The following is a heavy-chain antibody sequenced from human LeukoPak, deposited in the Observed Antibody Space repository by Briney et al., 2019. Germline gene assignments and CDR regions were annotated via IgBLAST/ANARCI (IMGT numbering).Heavy chain of an antibody. CDR3: ARGPSRWLQLDAFDI. CDR1: GGSFSGYY. D-gene: IGHD5-24*01. V-gene: IGHV4-34*01. J-gene: IGHJ3*02. CDR2: INHSGST. Sequence: SETLSLTCAVYGGSFSGYYWSWIRQPPGKGLEWIGEINHSGSTNYNPSLKSRVTISVDTSKNQFSLKLSSVTAADTAVYYCARGPSRWLQLDAFDIWGQGTMVTVSS.